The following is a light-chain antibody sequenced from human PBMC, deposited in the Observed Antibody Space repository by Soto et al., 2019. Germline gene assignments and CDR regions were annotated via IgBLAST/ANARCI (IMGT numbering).Light chain of an antibody. CDR2: DAS. CDR1: QSVSSY. J-gene: IGKJ4*01. V-gene: IGKV3-11*01. Sequence: EIVLTQSPATLSLSPGERATLSCRASQSVSSYLAWYQQKPGQAPRLLIYDASNRATGTPARFSGSGSGTDFTLTISSLEPEDFAVYYCQQRSELTFGGGTKVEIK. CDR3: QQRSELT.